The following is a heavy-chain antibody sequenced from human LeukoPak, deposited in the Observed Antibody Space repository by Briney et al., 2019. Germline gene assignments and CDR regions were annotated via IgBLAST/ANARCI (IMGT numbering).Heavy chain of an antibody. CDR1: TGSISSYD. CDR2: IYTSGST. CDR3: ARLITPPYYFDY. D-gene: IGHD1-14*01. Sequence: SETLSLTCTVSTGSISSYDWSWIRQPAGKGPEWIGRIYTSGSTNYNPSLKSRVTMSGDTSKNQFSLKLSSVTAADTAVYYCARLITPPYYFDYWGQGTVVTVSS. J-gene: IGHJ4*02. V-gene: IGHV4-4*07.